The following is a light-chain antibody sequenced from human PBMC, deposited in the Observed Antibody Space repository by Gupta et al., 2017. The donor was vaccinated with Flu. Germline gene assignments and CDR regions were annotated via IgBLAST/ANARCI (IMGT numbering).Light chain of an antibody. CDR3: DARDDSLSGLV. V-gene: IGLV1-47*02. CDR2: SKK. CDR1: SSNIGRNY. Sequence: QPVLTQPPSASGTPGQRVTISCSGSSSNIGRNYVYWYQQLPGTAPKLLIYSKKQRPSGVPDRFSGSKSGNSASLAITGVRSEDEAEYYCDARDDSLSGLVFGGGTKLTVL. J-gene: IGLJ3*02.